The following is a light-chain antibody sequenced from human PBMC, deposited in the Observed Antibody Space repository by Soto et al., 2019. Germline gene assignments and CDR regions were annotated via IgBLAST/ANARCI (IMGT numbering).Light chain of an antibody. V-gene: IGKV1-5*03. CDR1: HDISSW. CDR3: QQYNSYLIT. Sequence: EIQMTQSPSSLSASVGDSVTITCQASHDISSWLAWYQQKPGKAPKLLIYKASSLESGVPSRFSGSGSGTEFTLTISSLQPDDFATYYCQQYNSYLITFGQGTRLEIK. J-gene: IGKJ5*01. CDR2: KAS.